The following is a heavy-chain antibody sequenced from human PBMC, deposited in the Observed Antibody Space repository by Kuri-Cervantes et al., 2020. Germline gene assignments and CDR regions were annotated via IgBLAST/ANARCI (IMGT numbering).Heavy chain of an antibody. CDR1: GFTFSDSW. Sequence: GESLKISCAASGFTFSDSWMDWIRLAPGKGLVWVSRIDSDGSSTRCADSVKGRFTISRDNAKNTLYLQMNSLRAEDTAVYYCARVQLGMSGWFDPWGQGTLVTVSS. D-gene: IGHD7-27*01. V-gene: IGHV3-74*01. J-gene: IGHJ5*02. CDR3: ARVQLGMSGWFDP. CDR2: IDSDGSST.